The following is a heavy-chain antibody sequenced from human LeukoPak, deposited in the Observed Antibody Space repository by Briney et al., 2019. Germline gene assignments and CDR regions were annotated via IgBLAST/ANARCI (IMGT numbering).Heavy chain of an antibody. CDR3: ARDRAVAGTGYYYYMDV. V-gene: IGHV4-39*07. Sequence: SETLSLTCTVSGGSISSSSYYWGWIRQPPGKGLEWIGSIYYSGSTNYNPSLKRRVTISVDTSKNQFSLKLSSVTAADTAVYYCARDRAVAGTGYYYYMDVWGRGTTVTISS. CDR1: GGSISSSSYY. J-gene: IGHJ6*03. CDR2: IYYSGST. D-gene: IGHD6-19*01.